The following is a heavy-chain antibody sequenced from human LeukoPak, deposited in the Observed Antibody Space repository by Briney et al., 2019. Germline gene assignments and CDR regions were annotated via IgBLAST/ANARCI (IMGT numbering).Heavy chain of an antibody. J-gene: IGHJ4*02. CDR2: INHSGNT. Sequence: SETLSLTCAVYGGSFSGYYWSWIRQPPGKGLEWIGEINHSGNTNYNPSLKSRVTISVDTSKNQFSLKLSSVTAADTAVYYCARDLGYGEFDYWGQGTLVTVSS. CDR1: GGSFSGYY. D-gene: IGHD4-17*01. CDR3: ARDLGYGEFDY. V-gene: IGHV4-34*01.